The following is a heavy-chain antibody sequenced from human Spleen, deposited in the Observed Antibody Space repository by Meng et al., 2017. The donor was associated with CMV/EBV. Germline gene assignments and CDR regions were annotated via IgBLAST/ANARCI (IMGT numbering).Heavy chain of an antibody. J-gene: IGHJ4*02. Sequence: GGSLRLSCEASGFTLSSYWMHWVRQAPGKGLVWASRINSDGGTTTYADSVKGRFTISRDNAKNTLYLQMNSLRAEDTAIYYCAITYYYDTGGYSHFDYWGQGTLVTVSS. CDR1: GFTLSSYW. CDR3: AITYYYDTGGYSHFDY. D-gene: IGHD3-22*01. V-gene: IGHV3-74*01. CDR2: INSDGGTT.